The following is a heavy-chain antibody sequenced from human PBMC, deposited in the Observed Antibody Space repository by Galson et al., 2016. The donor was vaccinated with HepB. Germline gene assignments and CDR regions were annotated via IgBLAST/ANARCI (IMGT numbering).Heavy chain of an antibody. J-gene: IGHJ3*02. CDR2: ILRSGLT. CDR3: ARVRGRSGFCSAWWNLHGFDI. Sequence: TLSPTCAVSGGSISSAGYSWSWLRQPPGNGLEWMGYILRSGLTYYNPALRRRSTLSIDTSTNQFSLGQTSVLAADTAVYYCARVRGRSGFCSAWWNLHGFDIWGQGAIVTVSS. CDR1: GGSISSAGYS. V-gene: IGHV4-30-2*05. D-gene: IGHD1-26*01.